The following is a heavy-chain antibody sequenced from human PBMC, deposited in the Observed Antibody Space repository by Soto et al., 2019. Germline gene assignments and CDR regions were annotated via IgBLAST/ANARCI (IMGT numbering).Heavy chain of an antibody. CDR3: ARGLGVAAAGPFDY. J-gene: IGHJ4*02. CDR1: GGSFSGYY. V-gene: IGHV4-34*01. CDR2: INPSGST. D-gene: IGHD6-13*01. Sequence: QVQLQQWGAGLLKPSETLSLTCAVYGGSFSGYYCSWIRQPPGKGQEGIGEINPSGSTNYNPSLKTRVTISVDTSKIQFSLKLCSVPAEDKDVYYCARGLGVAAAGPFDYWGQGTLVTVSS.